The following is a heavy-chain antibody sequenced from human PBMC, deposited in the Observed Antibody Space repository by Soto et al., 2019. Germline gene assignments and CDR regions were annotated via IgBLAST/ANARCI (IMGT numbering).Heavy chain of an antibody. D-gene: IGHD2-21*02. CDR2: IDNSGST. CDR1: GASVSTGVYY. CDR3: AGAVSDIDVRRYRTSYFDQ. V-gene: IGHV4-31*03. Sequence: QVQLYESGPEMVQPSQTLSLSCTVSGASVSTGVYYWTWIRQHPGKGLEWIGYIDNSGSTYYNPSLTGRVDISVDTSKNQFSLGLRSLTAADTAFYYCAGAVSDIDVRRYRTSYFDQWGQGILVTVSS. J-gene: IGHJ4*02.